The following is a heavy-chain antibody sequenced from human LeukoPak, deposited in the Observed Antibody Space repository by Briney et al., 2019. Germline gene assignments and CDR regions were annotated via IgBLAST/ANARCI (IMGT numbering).Heavy chain of an antibody. J-gene: IGHJ4*02. V-gene: IGHV1-46*01. CDR1: GYTFTNFY. CDR2: INPRGGIT. CDR3: ARDTIHGGVVATMLDY. D-gene: IGHD5-12*01. Sequence: ASVKVSCKASGYTFTNFYLHWVRQAPGQGLEWMGIINPRGGITNYAQKFQGGVTMTRDTSTSTVYMELSSLRSDDTAVYYCARDTIHGGVVATMLDYWGQGTLVSVSS.